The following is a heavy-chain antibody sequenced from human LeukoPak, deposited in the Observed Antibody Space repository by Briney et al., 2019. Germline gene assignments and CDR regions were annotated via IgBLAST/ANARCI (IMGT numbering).Heavy chain of an antibody. V-gene: IGHV3-43D*03. D-gene: IGHD3-3*01. CDR2: ISWDGGST. CDR3: AKGPYYDFWSGYYEPLNY. CDR1: GFTFDDYA. J-gene: IGHJ4*02. Sequence: GGSLRLSCAASGFTFDDYAMHWVRQAPGKGLEWVSLISWDGGSTYYADSVKGRFTISRDNSKNSLYLQMNSLRAEDTAVYYCAKGPYYDFWSGYYEPLNYWGQGTLVTVSS.